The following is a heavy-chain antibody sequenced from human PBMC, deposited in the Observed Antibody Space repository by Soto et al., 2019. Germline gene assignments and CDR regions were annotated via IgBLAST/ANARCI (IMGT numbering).Heavy chain of an antibody. Sequence: TLSLTCAVSEGSFSTGDYSWNWIRQPPGKGLEWIGYIYTSGSTYYSSSLKSRVTISADRSKNQFSLQMTSVTAADTAVYYGARGNDYGGVPVDYWGKGLLVTVS. CDR2: IYTSGST. J-gene: IGHJ4*02. CDR1: EGSFSTGDYS. D-gene: IGHD4-17*01. V-gene: IGHV4-30-2*01. CDR3: ARGNDYGGVPVDY.